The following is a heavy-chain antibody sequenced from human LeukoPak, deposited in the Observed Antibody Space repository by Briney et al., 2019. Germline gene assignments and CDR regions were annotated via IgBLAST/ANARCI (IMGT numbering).Heavy chain of an antibody. CDR1: GYIFTSYW. Sequence: GESLKISCKGSGYIFTSYWIGWVRQMPGKGLEWMGIIYPGDSDIRYSPSFQGQVTISADKSTSTAYLQWSSLKASDTAMYYCARRSSGWYQDYWGQGTLVTVPS. J-gene: IGHJ4*02. V-gene: IGHV5-51*01. CDR3: ARRSSGWYQDY. D-gene: IGHD6-19*01. CDR2: IYPGDSDI.